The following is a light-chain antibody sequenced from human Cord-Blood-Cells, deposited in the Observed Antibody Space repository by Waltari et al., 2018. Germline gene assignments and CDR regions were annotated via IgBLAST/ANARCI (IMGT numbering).Light chain of an antibody. CDR1: ALPKQY. J-gene: IGLJ3*02. V-gene: IGLV3-25*02. CDR3: CSYAGSYTFWV. CDR2: KDS. Sequence: SYELTQPPSVSVSPGQTARITCSGDALPKQYAYWYQQKPGQAPVLVIYKDSERPSGIPERFSGSSSGTTVTLTISGVQAEDEADYYCCSYAGSYTFWVFGGGTKLTVL.